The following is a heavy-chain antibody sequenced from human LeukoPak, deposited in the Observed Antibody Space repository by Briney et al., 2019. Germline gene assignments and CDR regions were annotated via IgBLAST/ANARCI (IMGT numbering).Heavy chain of an antibody. CDR1: GGSISSGGYY. V-gene: IGHV4-30-2*01. J-gene: IGHJ3*02. CDR2: IYHSGST. CDR3: ARLRRASGSYSPDAFDI. Sequence: SENLSLTCTVSGGSISSGGYYWSWIRQPRGKGLEWIGYIYHSGSTYYNPSLKSRVTISVDRSKNQFPLKLSSVTAADTAVYYCARLRRASGSYSPDAFDIWGQGTMVTVSS. D-gene: IGHD1-26*01.